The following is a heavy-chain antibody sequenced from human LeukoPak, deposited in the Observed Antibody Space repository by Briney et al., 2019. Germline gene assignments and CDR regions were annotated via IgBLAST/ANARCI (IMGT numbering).Heavy chain of an antibody. D-gene: IGHD2-15*01. Sequence: PGGSLRLSCAASGFTFSSYAMHWVRQAPGKGLEWVAVISYDGSNKYYADSVKGRFTISRDNSKNTLYLQMNSLRAEDTAVYYCARGGGCSGGSCYHDAFDIWGQGTMVTVSS. CDR1: GFTFSSYA. CDR2: ISYDGSNK. V-gene: IGHV3-30*04. CDR3: ARGGGCSGGSCYHDAFDI. J-gene: IGHJ3*02.